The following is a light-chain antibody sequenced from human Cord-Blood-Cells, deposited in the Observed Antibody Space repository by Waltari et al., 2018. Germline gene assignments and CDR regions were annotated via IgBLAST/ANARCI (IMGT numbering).Light chain of an antibody. CDR2: EDN. CDR1: SGRIASNY. V-gene: IGLV6-57*01. Sequence: NFMLTQPHSVSESPGKTLTISCTSSSGRIASNYVHWYQQRPGSSPTTVIYEDNQRPSGVPDRFSGSIDSSSNSASLTISGLKTEDEADYYCQSYDSSNHVVFGGGTKLTVL. CDR3: QSYDSSNHVV. J-gene: IGLJ2*01.